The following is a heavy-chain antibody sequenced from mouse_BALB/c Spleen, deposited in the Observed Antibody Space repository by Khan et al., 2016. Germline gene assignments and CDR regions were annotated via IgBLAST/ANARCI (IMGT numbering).Heavy chain of an antibody. CDR1: GFTFTDYY. CDR2: IRNKANGYTT. J-gene: IGHJ4*01. D-gene: IGHD2-1*01. V-gene: IGHV7-3*02. CDR3: ASYYGNYGSAMDY. Sequence: EVELVESGGGLVQPGGSLRLSCATSGFTFTDYYMSWVRQPPGKALEWLGFIRNKANGYTTEYSASVKGRFTISSDNSRSNLYLQMNPQRAEGSAAYNGASYYGNYGSAMDYWCQGASVTVSS.